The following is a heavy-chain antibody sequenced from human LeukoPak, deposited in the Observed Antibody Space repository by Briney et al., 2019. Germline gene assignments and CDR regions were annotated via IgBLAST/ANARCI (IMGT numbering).Heavy chain of an antibody. D-gene: IGHD3-10*01. CDR3: ARESERYYYGSGSYNYMDV. V-gene: IGHV4-39*02. CDR1: GGSISSSLYY. CDR2: IYYSGST. J-gene: IGHJ6*03. Sequence: SETLSLTCTVSGGSISSSLYYWGWLRQPPGKGLEWIGTIYYSGSTYYNPSLKGRVTISVDTSKNQFSLKVSSVTAADTAVYYCARESERYYYGSGSYNYMDVWGKGTTVTVSS.